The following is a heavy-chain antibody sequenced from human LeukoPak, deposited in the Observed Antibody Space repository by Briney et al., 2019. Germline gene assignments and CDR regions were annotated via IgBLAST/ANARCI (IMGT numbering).Heavy chain of an antibody. Sequence: ASVKVSCKASGYTFTSYYMHWVRQAPGQGLEWMGIINPSGGSTSYAQKFQGRVTMTKDTSTSTVYMEVSSLRSEDTAVYYCARRNYYYYGMDVWGQGTTVTVSS. CDR2: INPSGGST. V-gene: IGHV1-46*01. CDR1: GYTFTSYY. J-gene: IGHJ6*02. CDR3: ARRNYYYYGMDV.